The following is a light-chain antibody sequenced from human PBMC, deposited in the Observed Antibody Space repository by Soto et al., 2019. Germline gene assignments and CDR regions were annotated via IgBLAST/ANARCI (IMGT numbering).Light chain of an antibody. CDR3: SSYTTSITHV. CDR2: DVS. J-gene: IGLJ1*01. V-gene: IGLV2-14*03. Sequence: QSVLTQPASVSGSPGQSITISCTGSSSVVGAFDYVCWHQQHPGKAPKLLIFDVSSRPSGVSSRFSASKSGNTASLTISGLQAEDEADYYCSSYTTSITHVFGTGNKVTVL. CDR1: SSVVGAFDY.